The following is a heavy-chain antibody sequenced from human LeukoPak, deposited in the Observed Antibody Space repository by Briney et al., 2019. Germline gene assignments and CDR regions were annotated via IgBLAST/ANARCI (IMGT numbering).Heavy chain of an antibody. V-gene: IGHV1-8*01. D-gene: IGHD2-15*01. Sequence: ASVKVSCKASGYTFTSYDINWVRQATGQGLEWMGWMNPNSGNTGYAQKFRGRVTMTRNTSISTAYMELSSLRSEDTAVYYCATEPYCSGGSCSDLWGQGTLVTVSS. CDR2: MNPNSGNT. J-gene: IGHJ4*02. CDR1: GYTFTSYD. CDR3: ATEPYCSGGSCSDL.